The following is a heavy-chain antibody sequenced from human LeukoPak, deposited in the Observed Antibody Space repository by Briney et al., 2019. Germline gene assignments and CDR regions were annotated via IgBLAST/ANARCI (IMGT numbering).Heavy chain of an antibody. CDR1: GFTFDDYA. CDR2: ISWNSGSI. CDR3: AKAGNDDYGDYFDY. V-gene: IGHV3-9*01. Sequence: GRSLRLSCAASGFTFDDYAMHWVRQAPGKGLEWVSGISWNSGSIGYADSVKGRFTISRDNAKNSLYLQMNSLRAEDTALYYCAKAGNDDYGDYFDYWGQGTLVTVSS. D-gene: IGHD4-17*01. J-gene: IGHJ4*02.